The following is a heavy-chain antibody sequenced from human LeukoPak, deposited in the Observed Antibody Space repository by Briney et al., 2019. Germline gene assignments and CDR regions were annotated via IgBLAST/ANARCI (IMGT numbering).Heavy chain of an antibody. Sequence: PSQTLSLTCAVSGGSISSGGYSWSWIRQPPGKGLGWIGYIYHSGSTYYNPSLKSRVTISVDRSKNQFSLKLSSVTAADTAVYYCARGVDTAMANYFDYWGQGTLVTVSS. CDR1: GGSISSGGYS. CDR3: ARGVDTAMANYFDY. V-gene: IGHV4-30-2*01. CDR2: IYHSGST. D-gene: IGHD5-18*01. J-gene: IGHJ4*02.